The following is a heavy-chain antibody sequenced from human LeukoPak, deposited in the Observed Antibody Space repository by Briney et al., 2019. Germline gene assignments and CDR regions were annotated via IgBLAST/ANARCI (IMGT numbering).Heavy chain of an antibody. CDR1: GGSISSYY. Sequence: PSETLSLTCTVSGGSISSYYWSWIRQPAGKGLEWIGRIYTSGCTTYNPSLKSRVTISVDTSKNQFSLKLSSVTAADTAVYYCARGGANYYMDVWGKGTTVTVSS. CDR2: IYTSGCT. CDR3: ARGGANYYMDV. V-gene: IGHV4-4*07. J-gene: IGHJ6*03. D-gene: IGHD5-12*01.